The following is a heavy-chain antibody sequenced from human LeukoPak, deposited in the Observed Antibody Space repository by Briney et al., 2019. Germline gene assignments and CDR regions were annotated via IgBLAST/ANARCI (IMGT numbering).Heavy chain of an antibody. CDR1: GYTLSSYW. V-gene: IGHV5-51*01. Sequence: GESLKISCKVSGYTLSSYWIGWVRQMPGEGLEWMGIIYPGDSDTRYSPSFQGQVTISADTTISTACLQWTSLKASDTAMYYCARSTGGTGPADYWGQGTLVTVSS. CDR2: IYPGDSDT. CDR3: ARSTGGTGPADY. D-gene: IGHD2-8*02. J-gene: IGHJ4*02.